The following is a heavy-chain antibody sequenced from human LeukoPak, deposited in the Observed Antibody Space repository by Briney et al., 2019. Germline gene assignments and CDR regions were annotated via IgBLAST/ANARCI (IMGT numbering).Heavy chain of an antibody. Sequence: ASVKVSCKASGYTFTGYYMHWVRQAPGQGLEWMGWINPNSGGTNYAQKFQGRVTMTRDTSISTAYMELSRLRSDDTAVYYCARAPLDGYYDSTVDDAFDIWGQGTMVTVSS. D-gene: IGHD3-22*01. CDR1: GYTFTGYY. CDR3: ARAPLDGYYDSTVDDAFDI. J-gene: IGHJ3*02. V-gene: IGHV1-2*02. CDR2: INPNSGGT.